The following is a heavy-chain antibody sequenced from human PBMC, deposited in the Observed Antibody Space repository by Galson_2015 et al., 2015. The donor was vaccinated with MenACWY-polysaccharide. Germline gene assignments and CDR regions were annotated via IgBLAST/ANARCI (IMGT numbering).Heavy chain of an antibody. CDR3: ARVGYSGYDSRFEH. CDR2: ISTSGST. V-gene: IGHV4-4*07. J-gene: IGHJ4*02. CDR1: RGSIYSYY. Sequence: TLSLTCSVSRGSIYSYYWSWIRQPAGKGLEWIGHISTSGSTIYNPSLKSRITLSLDTSNNQLSLNLTSVTAADTAVYYCARVGYSGYDSRFEHWGQGTLVAVSS. D-gene: IGHD5-12*01.